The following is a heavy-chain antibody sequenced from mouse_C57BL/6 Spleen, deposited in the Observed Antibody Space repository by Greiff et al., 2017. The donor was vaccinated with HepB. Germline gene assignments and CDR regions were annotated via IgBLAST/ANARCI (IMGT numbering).Heavy chain of an antibody. CDR3: ARRRYYGSSEDAMDY. D-gene: IGHD1-1*01. CDR1: GYTFTDYY. V-gene: IGHV1-19*01. J-gene: IGHJ4*01. Sequence: EVKLMESGPVLVKPGASVKMSCKASGYTFTDYYMNWVKQSHGKSLEWIGVINPYNGGTSYNQKFKGKATLTVDKSSSTAYMELNSLTSEDAAVYYCARRRYYGSSEDAMDYWGQGTSVTVSS. CDR2: INPYNGGT.